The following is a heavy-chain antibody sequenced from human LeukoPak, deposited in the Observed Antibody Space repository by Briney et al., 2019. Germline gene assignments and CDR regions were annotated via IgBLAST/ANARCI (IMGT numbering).Heavy chain of an antibody. Sequence: SETLSLTCTVSGGSISSHYWSWIRQPPGKGLEWIGYIYYSGSTNYNPSLKSRVTISVDTSKNQFSLKLSSVTAADTAVYYCARVEYDFWSGYNYYYYMDVWAKGPRSPSP. CDR1: GGSISSHY. J-gene: IGHJ6*03. V-gene: IGHV4-59*11. D-gene: IGHD3-3*01. CDR3: ARVEYDFWSGYNYYYYMDV. CDR2: IYYSGST.